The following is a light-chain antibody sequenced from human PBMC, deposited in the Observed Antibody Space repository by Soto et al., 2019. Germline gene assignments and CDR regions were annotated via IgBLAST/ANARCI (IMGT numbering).Light chain of an antibody. CDR1: SSDVGGYNY. CDR3: CAYAGSYTLV. V-gene: IGLV2-11*01. Sequence: QSALTQPRSVSGSPGQSVTIPCTGTSSDVGGYNYVSWYQQHPGKAPKLMICDVSNRPSGVPDRFSGSRSGNTASLTISGLQAEDEADYYCCAYAGSYTLVFGGGTKLTVL. J-gene: IGLJ2*01. CDR2: DVS.